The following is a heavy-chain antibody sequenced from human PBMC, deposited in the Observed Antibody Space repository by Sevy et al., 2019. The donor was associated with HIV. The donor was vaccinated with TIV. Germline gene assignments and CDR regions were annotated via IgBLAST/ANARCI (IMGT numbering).Heavy chain of an antibody. CDR1: GDSIGTYY. V-gene: IGHV4-59*01. J-gene: IGHJ4*01. CDR3: ARAGSSSPPTYFFDY. CDR2: IYYSGST. D-gene: IGHD6-6*01. Sequence: SETLSLTCTVSGDSIGTYYWTWIRQPPVKGLEWIGYIYYSGSTKYNPSLKSRVTISVDTSKNQFSLKLSSVTAADTAVYYCARAGSSSPPTYFFDYWGHGTLVTVSS.